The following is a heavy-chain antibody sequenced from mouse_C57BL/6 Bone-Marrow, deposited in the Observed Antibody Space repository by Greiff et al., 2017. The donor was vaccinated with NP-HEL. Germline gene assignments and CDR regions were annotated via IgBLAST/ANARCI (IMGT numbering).Heavy chain of an antibody. CDR1: GYTFTSYW. CDR2: IYPGSGST. V-gene: IGHV1-55*01. J-gene: IGHJ4*01. CDR3: ARSLYDGYYNYAMDY. D-gene: IGHD2-3*01. Sequence: QVQLQQPGAELVKPGASVKMSCKASGYTFTSYWITWVKQRPGQGLEWIGDIYPGSGSTNYNEKFKSKATLTVDTSSSTASMQLSSLTSEDSAVYYCARSLYDGYYNYAMDYWGQGTSVTVSS.